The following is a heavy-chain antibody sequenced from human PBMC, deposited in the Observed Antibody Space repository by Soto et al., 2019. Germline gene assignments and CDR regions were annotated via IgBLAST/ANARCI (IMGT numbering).Heavy chain of an antibody. J-gene: IGHJ5*02. CDR1: GYTFTVYY. Sequence: QVQLVQSGAEVKKPGASVKVSCKASGYTFTVYYMHWVRQAPGQGLEWMGWINPNSGGTNYAQKFQGWVTMTRDTSISTAYMELSRLRSDNTAVYYCARGGDLYCSGGSCYSWFDPWGQGTLVTVSS. CDR2: INPNSGGT. CDR3: ARGGDLYCSGGSCYSWFDP. V-gene: IGHV1-2*04. D-gene: IGHD2-15*01.